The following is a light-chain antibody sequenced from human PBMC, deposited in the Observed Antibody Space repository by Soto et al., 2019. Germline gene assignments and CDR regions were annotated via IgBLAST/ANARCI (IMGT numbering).Light chain of an antibody. J-gene: IGLJ1*01. CDR3: SSYTSRSTRV. CDR1: SSDIGGYNY. CDR2: EVS. Sequence: QSVLTQPASVSGSPGQSITISCTGTSSDIGGYNYVSWYQHHPGKAPKLMIYEVSNRPSGVSDRFSGSKSGNTASLTISGLQAEDEADYYCSSYTSRSTRVFGTGTKLTVL. V-gene: IGLV2-14*01.